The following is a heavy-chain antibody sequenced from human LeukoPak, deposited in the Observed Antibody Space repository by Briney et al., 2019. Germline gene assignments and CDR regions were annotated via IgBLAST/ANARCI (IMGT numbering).Heavy chain of an antibody. Sequence: GGSLRLSCAASGFIFISYWMSWVRQAPGKGLEGVANIKQDGSAKNYVDSVKGRFTISRDNAKNSLYLQLNSLRAEDTAVYYCAGCAGNSCYFDYWGQGTLVIVSS. J-gene: IGHJ4*02. D-gene: IGHD1-1*01. CDR3: AGCAGNSCYFDY. V-gene: IGHV3-7*01. CDR1: GFIFISYW. CDR2: IKQDGSAK.